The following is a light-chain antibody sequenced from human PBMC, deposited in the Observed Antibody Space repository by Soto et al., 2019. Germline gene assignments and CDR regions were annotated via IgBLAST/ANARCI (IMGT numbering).Light chain of an antibody. J-gene: IGKJ2*01. CDR3: QQYGTSPVT. V-gene: IGKV3-20*01. Sequence: EIVLTQFPGILSLSPGERATLSCRASQTVSDNFLAWYQQKPGQSPRLLIYFTSSRATGIPDRFRGSGSGTVFTLTISRLEPEDFAVYYCQQYGTSPVTFGQGTKLEIQ. CDR1: QTVSDNF. CDR2: FTS.